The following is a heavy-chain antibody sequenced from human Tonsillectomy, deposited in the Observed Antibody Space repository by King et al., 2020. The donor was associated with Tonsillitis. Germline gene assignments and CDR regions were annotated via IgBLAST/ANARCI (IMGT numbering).Heavy chain of an antibody. CDR2: ISGSGSNT. V-gene: IGHV3-23*04. J-gene: IGHJ6*02. CDR3: AKAAVPRHYYLGIEV. CDR1: GFTFSSYA. Sequence: QLVQSGGGLVQPGGSLRLSCAASGFTFSSYAMSWVRQAPGKGLEWVSTISGSGSNTYYVDSVTGRFTISRDNSKNTLYLQMNSLRAEDTAVYYCAKAAVPRHYYLGIEVWGQGTTGTVSS.